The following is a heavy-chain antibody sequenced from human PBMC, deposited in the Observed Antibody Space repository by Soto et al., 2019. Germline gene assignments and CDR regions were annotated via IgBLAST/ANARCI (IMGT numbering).Heavy chain of an antibody. J-gene: IGHJ6*02. CDR3: ARGKSIFYGMDV. D-gene: IGHD2-15*01. V-gene: IGHV3-11*01. Sequence: QVQLVESGGGLVKPGGSLRLSCAASGFTFSDYYMIWIRQAPGNGLEWVSYISSSGTTIYHADSVKGRFTISRDNAKNSLFLQMNSLRAEDTAVYYCARGKSIFYGMDVWGQGTTVTVSS. CDR2: ISSSGTTI. CDR1: GFTFSDYY.